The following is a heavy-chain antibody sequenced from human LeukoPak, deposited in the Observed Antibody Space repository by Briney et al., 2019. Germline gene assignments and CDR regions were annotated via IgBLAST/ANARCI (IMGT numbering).Heavy chain of an antibody. D-gene: IGHD4-11*01. Sequence: PGGSLRLSCAASGFTFSSYDMHWVPQAPGKGLEWVAIIWYDGSNKYYADSVKGRFTISRDNSKNTLYLQMNSLRAEDTAIYYCARDVDSNWYFDLWGRGTLVTVSS. CDR3: ARDVDSNWYFDL. J-gene: IGHJ2*01. CDR1: GFTFSSYD. CDR2: IWYDGSNK. V-gene: IGHV3-33*01.